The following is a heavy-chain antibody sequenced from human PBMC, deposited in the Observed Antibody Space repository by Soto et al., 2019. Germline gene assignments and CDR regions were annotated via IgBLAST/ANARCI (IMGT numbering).Heavy chain of an antibody. CDR1: GFSFSTFW. V-gene: IGHV3-7*01. CDR3: VGSNYHAY. J-gene: IGHJ4*02. D-gene: IGHD3-10*01. CDR2: INQDGSEK. Sequence: EGQLVESGGGLVQPGGSLRLSCAASGFSFSTFWINWVRQAPGKGLEWVANINQDGSEKYYVDSVKGRFTISRDNAKNSLYLQMNNLRAEDTAVYYCVGSNYHAYWGPGTLITVPS.